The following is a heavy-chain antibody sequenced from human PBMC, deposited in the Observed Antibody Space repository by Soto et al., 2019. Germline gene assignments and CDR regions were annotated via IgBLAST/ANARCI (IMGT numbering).Heavy chain of an antibody. Sequence: QVHLQESGPGLVKPSQTLSLTCTVSSASISSGGYYWSWVRQHPGQGLEWIGHIYHNRNTYYNPSLQSRVTISVDTSKNQFSLRLSSVTAADTAFYYCAAGHLDFWSGYSYYPYYFDYWGQGTLVTVSS. V-gene: IGHV4-31*03. D-gene: IGHD3-3*01. CDR1: SASISSGGYY. CDR3: AAGHLDFWSGYSYYPYYFDY. J-gene: IGHJ4*02. CDR2: IYHNRNT.